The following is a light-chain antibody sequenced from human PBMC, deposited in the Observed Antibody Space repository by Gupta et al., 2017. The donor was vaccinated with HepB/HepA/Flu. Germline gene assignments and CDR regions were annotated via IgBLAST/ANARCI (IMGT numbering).Light chain of an antibody. CDR1: QTVSTY. CDR2: EIS. Sequence: IVLTQSPATLSLSPGDRATLSCRASQTVSTYLAWYQQKPGQSPRLLIYEISTRATGIPARFSGSGSGTDFTLTISSLEPEDFAVYFCQQRSNWPRTFGGGTKVEIK. J-gene: IGKJ4*02. V-gene: IGKV3-11*01. CDR3: QQRSNWPRT.